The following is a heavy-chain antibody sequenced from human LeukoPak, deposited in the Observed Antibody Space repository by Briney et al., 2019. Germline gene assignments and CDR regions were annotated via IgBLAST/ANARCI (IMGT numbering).Heavy chain of an antibody. Sequence: GASVMVSCKASGYTFTAYYMHWVRQAPGQGLEWMGWISAYNGNTNYAQKLQGRVTMTTDTSTSTAYMELRSLRSDDTAVYYCARATVLRFLEWLGAFDIWGQGTMVTVSS. CDR2: ISAYNGNT. J-gene: IGHJ3*02. D-gene: IGHD3-3*01. CDR1: GYTFTAYY. CDR3: ARATVLRFLEWLGAFDI. V-gene: IGHV1-18*04.